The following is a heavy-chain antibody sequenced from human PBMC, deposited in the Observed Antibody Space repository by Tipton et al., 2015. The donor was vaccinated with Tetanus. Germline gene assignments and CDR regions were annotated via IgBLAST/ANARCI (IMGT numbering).Heavy chain of an antibody. Sequence: TLSLTCTVSGGSIRGHFWSWIRQPAGKGLEWIGRLHSSGDTTYNPSLKSRVTMSVDTSKNQFSLRLSTVTAADAAMYYCAREDVYYHDGSGFYAFDIWGRGTMVAVSS. J-gene: IGHJ3*02. CDR1: GGSIRGHF. V-gene: IGHV4-4*07. CDR3: AREDVYYHDGSGFYAFDI. CDR2: LHSSGDT. D-gene: IGHD3-22*01.